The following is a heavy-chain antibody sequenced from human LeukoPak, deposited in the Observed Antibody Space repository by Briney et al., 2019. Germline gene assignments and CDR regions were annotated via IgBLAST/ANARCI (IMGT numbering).Heavy chain of an antibody. Sequence: GGSLRLSCTASGFTVSTYSMTWVRQAPGKGLEWVSVIKSGGNTYYADSVKGRFTISRDNSKNTLFLQMDSLIPDDTAVYYCAGGRTRDYWGQGTLVTVSS. J-gene: IGHJ4*02. CDR3: AGGRTRDY. V-gene: IGHV3-53*01. D-gene: IGHD2-2*01. CDR1: GFTVSTYS. CDR2: IKSGGNT.